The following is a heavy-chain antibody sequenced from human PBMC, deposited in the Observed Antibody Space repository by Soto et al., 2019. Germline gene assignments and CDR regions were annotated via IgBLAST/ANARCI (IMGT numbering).Heavy chain of an antibody. J-gene: IGHJ5*02. CDR1: GVSISSGGYY. Sequence: QVQLQESGPGLVKPSQTLSLTCTVSGVSISSGGYYWSWIRQHPGKGLEWIGYIYYSGSTSYNPSLKSRVTISVHESKNQFSLKLSSVTAANTAVYYCARDAGSSWYRWFRPWGQGTLVTVSS. V-gene: IGHV4-31*03. D-gene: IGHD6-13*01. CDR2: IYYSGST. CDR3: ARDAGSSWYRWFRP.